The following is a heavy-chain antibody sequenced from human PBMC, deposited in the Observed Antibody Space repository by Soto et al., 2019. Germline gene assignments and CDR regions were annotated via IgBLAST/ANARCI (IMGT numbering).Heavy chain of an antibody. CDR3: ARESRGYNGYY. D-gene: IGHD5-12*01. CDR2: IYSSGIM. CDR1: GDSFSSSY. V-gene: IGHV4-4*07. Sequence: XETLSLTCTVSGDSFSSSYWSWLRHPAGKGLEWIGRIYSSGIMNYNPSLKSRVAMSIDTSKKQFSLRVNSVTAADTAISYCARESRGYNGYY. J-gene: IGHJ6*01.